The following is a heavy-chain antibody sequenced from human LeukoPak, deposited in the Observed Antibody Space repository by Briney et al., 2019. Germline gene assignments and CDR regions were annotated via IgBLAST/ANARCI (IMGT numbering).Heavy chain of an antibody. CDR2: IKQDGSEK. V-gene: IGHV3-7*01. CDR3: AREKTLLWFGDHTVLAFDI. J-gene: IGHJ3*02. CDR1: GFTFSSYW. D-gene: IGHD3-10*01. Sequence: GGSLRLSCAASGFTFSSYWMSWVRQAPGKGLEWVANIKQDGSEKYYVDSVKGRFTTSRDNAKNSLYLQMNSLRAEDTAVYYCAREKTLLWFGDHTVLAFDIWGQGTMVTVSS.